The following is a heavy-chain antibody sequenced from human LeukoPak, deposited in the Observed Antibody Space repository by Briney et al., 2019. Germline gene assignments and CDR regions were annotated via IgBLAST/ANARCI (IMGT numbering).Heavy chain of an antibody. V-gene: IGHV1-69*05. Sequence: SVKVSCKASGGTFSGHAISWVPQAPGQGLEWMGGTIPIFGATNYTQRFQGRITITTDESTTTAYMELTSLRSEDTAVYFCAGGDPFNYYMDVWGKGTSVTVFS. J-gene: IGHJ6*03. D-gene: IGHD4-17*01. CDR1: GGTFSGHA. CDR2: TIPIFGAT. CDR3: AGGDPFNYYMDV.